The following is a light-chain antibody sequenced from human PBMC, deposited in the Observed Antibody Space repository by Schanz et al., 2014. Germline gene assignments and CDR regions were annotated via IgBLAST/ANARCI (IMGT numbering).Light chain of an antibody. CDR3: SSYGGSNFVV. Sequence: QSALTQPASVSGSPGQSITISCTGTNTDVGYYDYVSWYQQYPGKAPKLMIYEGSKRPSGVSNRFSGSKSGNTASLTISGLQAEDEADYYCSSYGGSNFVVFGGGTKLTVL. J-gene: IGLJ2*01. CDR1: NTDVGYYDY. CDR2: EGS. V-gene: IGLV2-14*01.